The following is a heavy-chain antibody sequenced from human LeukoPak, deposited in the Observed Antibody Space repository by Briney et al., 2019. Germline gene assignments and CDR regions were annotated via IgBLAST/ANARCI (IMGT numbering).Heavy chain of an antibody. CDR1: GFNFSSNY. CDR2: IHSGGRT. J-gene: IGHJ4*02. D-gene: IGHD3-3*01. CDR3: ARIKNDFWSGYYVDY. V-gene: IGHV3-53*01. Sequence: TGGSLRLSCAASGFNFSSNYMKWVRQTPGKGLEWVSVIHSGGRTYYADSVKGRFTISRDNSKNTLYLQMNSLRAEDTAVYYCARIKNDFWSGYYVDYWGQGTLVTVSS.